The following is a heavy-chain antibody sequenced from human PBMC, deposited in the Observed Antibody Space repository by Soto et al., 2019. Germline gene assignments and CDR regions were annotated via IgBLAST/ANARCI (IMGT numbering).Heavy chain of an antibody. Sequence: SVKVSCKASGGTFSSYAISWVRQAPGQGLEWMGGIIPIFGTANYAQKFQGRVTITADESTSTAYMELSSLRSEDTAVYYCARGLSSSWYGGDFDYWGQGTLVTVSS. D-gene: IGHD6-13*01. J-gene: IGHJ4*02. CDR1: GGTFSSYA. CDR3: ARGLSSSWYGGDFDY. CDR2: IIPIFGTA. V-gene: IGHV1-69*13.